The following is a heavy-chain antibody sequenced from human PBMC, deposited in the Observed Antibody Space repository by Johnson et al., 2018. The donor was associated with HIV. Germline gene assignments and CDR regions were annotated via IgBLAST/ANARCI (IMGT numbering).Heavy chain of an antibody. CDR2: IKQDGSEK. CDR3: ARDFGYSSGWDRDKAFDI. V-gene: IGHV3-7*01. CDR1: GFTFSSYW. Sequence: VQLVESGGGVVQPGKSLRLSCAASGFTFSSYWMSWVRQAPGKGLEWVANIKQDGSEKYYVDSVKGRFTISRDNAKNSLYLQMNSLRAEDKAVYYCARDFGYSSGWDRDKAFDIGGQGTMVTVSS. J-gene: IGHJ3*02. D-gene: IGHD6-19*01.